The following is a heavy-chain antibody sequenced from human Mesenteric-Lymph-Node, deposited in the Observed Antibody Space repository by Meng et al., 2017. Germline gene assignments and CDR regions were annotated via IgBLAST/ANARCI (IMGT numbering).Heavy chain of an antibody. CDR2: ISYDGSNK. J-gene: IGHJ5*02. D-gene: IGHD2-15*01. CDR1: GFTFSSYA. CDR3: ARGALVVVAATPGQFDP. V-gene: IGHV3-30*01. Sequence: GGSLRLSCAASGFTFSSYATHWVRQAPGKGLEWVAVISYDGSNKYYADSVKGRFTISRDNSKNTLYLQMNSLRAEDTAVYYCARGALVVVAATPGQFDPWGQGTLVTVSS.